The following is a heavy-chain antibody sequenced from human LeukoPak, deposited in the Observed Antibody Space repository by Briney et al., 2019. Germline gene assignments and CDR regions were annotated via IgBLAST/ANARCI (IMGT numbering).Heavy chain of an antibody. CDR3: SRDEYGGNSNYFDY. V-gene: IGHV3-49*03. CDR1: GFTFGDYA. D-gene: IGHD4-23*01. Sequence: GGSLRLSCTASGFTFGDYAISWFRQAPGKGLEWVGFIKNKAFGGTTEYAASMRGRFTISRDDSKSITYLQMSSLKTEDTAVYYCSRDEYGGNSNYFDYWGQGTLVTVSS. J-gene: IGHJ4*02. CDR2: IKNKAFGGTT.